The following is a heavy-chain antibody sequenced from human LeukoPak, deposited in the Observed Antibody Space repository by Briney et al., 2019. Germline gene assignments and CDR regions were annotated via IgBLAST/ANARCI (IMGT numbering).Heavy chain of an antibody. J-gene: IGHJ4*02. D-gene: IGHD6-19*01. CDR1: GFTFSSYA. V-gene: IGHV3-23*01. CDR3: AKDGIAVAGLN. CDR2: ISGGGGST. Sequence: GGSLRLSCAASGFTFSSYAMSWVRQAPGKGLEWVSGISGGGGSTYYADSVKGRFTISRDNSKNTLYLQMNSLRAEDTAVYYCAKDGIAVAGLNWGQGTLVTVSS.